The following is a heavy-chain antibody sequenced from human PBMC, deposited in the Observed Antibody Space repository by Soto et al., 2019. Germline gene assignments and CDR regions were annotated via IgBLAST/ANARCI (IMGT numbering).Heavy chain of an antibody. CDR3: VRATAARQRDYSYHYYLHI. D-gene: IGHD6-6*01. Sequence: ASVKVSCKASVYTFINYFIHWVRKAPGQGLEWMGVINPNGGSTVYAQKFQGRVTLTRDTSTSTVYVELSSLRSDDTAVYFCVRATAARQRDYSYHYYLHIWGKGTTVTVSS. V-gene: IGHV1-46*03. J-gene: IGHJ6*03. CDR1: VYTFINYF. CDR2: INPNGGST.